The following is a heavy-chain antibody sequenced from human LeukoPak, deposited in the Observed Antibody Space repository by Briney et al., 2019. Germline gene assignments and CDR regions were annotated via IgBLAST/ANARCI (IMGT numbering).Heavy chain of an antibody. CDR2: MNPNSGNT. J-gene: IGHJ6*02. V-gene: IGHV1-8*01. CDR3: ARTLGGYYYYGMDV. CDR1: GYTFTSYD. Sequence: ASVKVSCKASGYTFTSYDINWVRQATGQGLEWMGWMNPNSGNTGHAQKFQGRVTMTRNTSISTAYMELSSLRSEDTAVYYCARTLGGYYYYGMDVWGQGTTVTVSS. D-gene: IGHD3-16*01.